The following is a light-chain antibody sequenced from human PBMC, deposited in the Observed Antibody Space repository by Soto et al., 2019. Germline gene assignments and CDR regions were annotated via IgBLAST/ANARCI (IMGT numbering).Light chain of an antibody. V-gene: IGKV1-5*01. Sequence: DIHMTQSASTLSSSVGDTVTVTGRASQSVSGWLAWYQQKPGEAPKLLIYDASALPRGVPSRFSGSGSGTKFTLTIASLQPDDFATYYCQQYETFSGTFGPGTKVDI. CDR2: DAS. J-gene: IGKJ1*01. CDR1: QSVSGW. CDR3: QQYETFSGT.